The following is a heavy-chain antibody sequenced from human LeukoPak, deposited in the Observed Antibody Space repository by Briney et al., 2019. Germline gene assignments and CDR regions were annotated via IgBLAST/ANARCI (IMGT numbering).Heavy chain of an antibody. D-gene: IGHD2-2*02. CDR1: GGSISSYY. CDR2: IYYSGST. J-gene: IGHJ6*02. V-gene: IGHV4-59*01. CDR3: ARGVWYCSSTSCYTGTYCYYGMDV. Sequence: SETLSLTCTVSGGSISSYYWSWIRQPPGKGLEWIGYIYYSGSTNYNPSLKSRVTISVDTSKNQFSLKLSSVTAADTAVYYCARGVWYCSSTSCYTGTYCYYGMDVWGQGTTVTVSS.